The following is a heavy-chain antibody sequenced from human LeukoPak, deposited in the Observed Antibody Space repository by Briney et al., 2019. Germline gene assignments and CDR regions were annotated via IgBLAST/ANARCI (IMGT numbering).Heavy chain of an antibody. V-gene: IGHV1-18*01. J-gene: IGHJ4*02. CDR3: ARMGYCSGGSCHPLVY. CDR1: GYTFTSYD. CDR2: ISAYNGNT. Sequence: ASVKVSCKASGYTFTSYDINWVRQATGQGLEWMGWISAYNGNTNYAQKLQGRVTMTTDTSTSTAYMELRSLRSDDTAVYYCARMGYCSGGSCHPLVYWGQGTLVTVSS. D-gene: IGHD2-15*01.